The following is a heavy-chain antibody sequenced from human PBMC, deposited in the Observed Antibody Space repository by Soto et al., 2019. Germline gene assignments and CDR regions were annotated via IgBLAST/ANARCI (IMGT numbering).Heavy chain of an antibody. V-gene: IGHV4-31*03. D-gene: IGHD3-10*01. CDR3: ARARMVRGIIYYYGMDV. Sequence: QVQLQESGPGLVKSSQTLSLTCTVSGGSISSDGNYWSWIRQHPGKGLEWIGYIYYSGSTNYNPSLKSRVTIALDTSKNKSSLKLNSVTAADTAVYYCARARMVRGIIYYYGMDVWGQGTTVTVSS. CDR1: GGSISSDGNY. J-gene: IGHJ6*02. CDR2: IYYSGST.